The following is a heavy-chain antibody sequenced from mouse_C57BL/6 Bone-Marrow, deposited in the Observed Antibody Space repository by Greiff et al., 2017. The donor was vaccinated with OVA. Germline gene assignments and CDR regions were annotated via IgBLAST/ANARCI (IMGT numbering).Heavy chain of an antibody. CDR1: GYAFSSSW. D-gene: IGHD2-10*01. CDR2: IYPGDGDT. J-gene: IGHJ2*01. V-gene: IGHV1-82*01. CDR3: ARSYPDY. Sequence: QVQLQQSGPELVKPGASVKISCKASGYAFSSSWMNWVKQRPGKGLEWIGRIYPGDGDTNYNGKFKGKATLTADKSSSTAYMQLSSLTSEDSAVYFCARSYPDYWGQGTTLTVSS.